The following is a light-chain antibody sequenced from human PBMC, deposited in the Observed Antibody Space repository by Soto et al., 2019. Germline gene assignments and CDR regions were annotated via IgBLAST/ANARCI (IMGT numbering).Light chain of an antibody. CDR1: QSISTW. J-gene: IGKJ3*01. V-gene: IGKV1-5*03. CDR2: WAS. CDR3: QHYTTYSGT. Sequence: DIHMTQSPATLSASVGDRVTITCRASQSISTWLAWYQQKPGKAPKLLIYWASSLESGVPSRFSGSGSWTEFNLTISSLQPDDFATYYCQHYTTYSGTFGPGTKVDIK.